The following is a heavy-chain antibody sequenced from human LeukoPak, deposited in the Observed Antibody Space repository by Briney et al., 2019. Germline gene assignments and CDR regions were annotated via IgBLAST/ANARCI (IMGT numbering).Heavy chain of an antibody. V-gene: IGHV1-18*01. CDR3: ARSTAMVYYFDY. CDR1: GYTFTSYG. Sequence: ASVKVSCKASGYTFTSYGISWVRQAPGQGLEWMGWISAYNGNKNYAQKLQDRVTMTTDTSTHTAYMELRSLRCGDTPVYFCARSTAMVYYFDYWGQGTLVTV. J-gene: IGHJ4*02. CDR2: ISAYNGNK. D-gene: IGHD5-18*01.